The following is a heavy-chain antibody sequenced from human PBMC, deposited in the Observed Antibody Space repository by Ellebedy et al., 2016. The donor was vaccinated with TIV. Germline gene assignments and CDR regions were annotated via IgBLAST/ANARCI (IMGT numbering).Heavy chain of an antibody. CDR3: ASDGSYGDYRSPTHAFVM. J-gene: IGHJ3*02. V-gene: IGHV3-7*01. CDR1: RFSFRSYW. CDR2: INQDGREK. Sequence: GESLKISCAASRFSFRSYWMSWVRQAPGKGLEWVANINQDGREKYYVDSVKGRFTISRDNAQTSLYLQMNSLGADDTATYYCASDGSYGDYRSPTHAFVMWGQGTMVSVSS. D-gene: IGHD4-17*01.